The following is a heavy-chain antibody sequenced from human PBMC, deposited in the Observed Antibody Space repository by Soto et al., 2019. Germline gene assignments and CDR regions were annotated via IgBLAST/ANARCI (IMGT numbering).Heavy chain of an antibody. J-gene: IGHJ3*02. CDR3: ARNYGHAFDI. V-gene: IGHV4-59*01. Sequence: PSETLSLTCTVSGGSIRSYYWSWIRQPPGKGLEWIGYIYYSGSTNYNPSLKSRVTISVDTSKNQFSLKLSSVTAADTAVYYCARNYGHAFDIWGQRTMVTVSS. CDR1: GGSIRSYY. CDR2: IYYSGST. D-gene: IGHD1-7*01.